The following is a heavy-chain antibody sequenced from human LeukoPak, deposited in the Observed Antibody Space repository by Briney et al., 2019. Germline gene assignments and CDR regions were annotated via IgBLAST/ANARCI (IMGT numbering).Heavy chain of an antibody. D-gene: IGHD5-24*01. Sequence: GGSLRLSCAASGFTFSGSAMHWVRQASGKGLEWVGRIRSKANSYATAYAASVKGRFTISRDDSKNTAYLQMNSLKTEDTAVYYCTRQATDGYNPIDYWGQGTLVTVSS. CDR2: IRSKANSYAT. J-gene: IGHJ4*02. V-gene: IGHV3-73*01. CDR1: GFTFSGSA. CDR3: TRQATDGYNPIDY.